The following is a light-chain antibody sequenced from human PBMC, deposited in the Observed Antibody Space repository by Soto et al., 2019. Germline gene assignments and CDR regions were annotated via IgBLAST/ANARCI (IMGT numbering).Light chain of an antibody. CDR3: GTWDSSLSAEDV. Sequence: QSVLTQPPSVSAAPGQKVTISCSGSSSNIGNNYVSWYQHLPRTAPKLLIYDNNKRPSGIPDRFSGSKSGTSATLGITGLQTGYEADYYCGTWDSSLSAEDVFGTGTKVTVL. J-gene: IGLJ1*01. CDR1: SSNIGNNY. V-gene: IGLV1-51*01. CDR2: DNN.